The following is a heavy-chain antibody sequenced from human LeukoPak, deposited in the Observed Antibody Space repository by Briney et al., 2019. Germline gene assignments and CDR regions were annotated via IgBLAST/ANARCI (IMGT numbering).Heavy chain of an antibody. V-gene: IGHV3-23*01. CDR3: AKDSAKKYDDY. D-gene: IGHD2/OR15-2a*01. CDR2: ISGSGSST. CDR1: GFTFSSYG. Sequence: PGGSLRLSCAASGFTFSSYGMSWVRQAPGKGLEWVSGISGSGSSTNYADSVKGRFTISRDNSKNTLYLQMNSLRAEDTAVYYCAKDSAKKYDDYWGQGTLVTVSS. J-gene: IGHJ4*02.